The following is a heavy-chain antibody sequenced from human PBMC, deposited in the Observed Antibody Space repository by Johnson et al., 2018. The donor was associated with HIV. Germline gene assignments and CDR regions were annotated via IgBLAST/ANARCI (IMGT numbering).Heavy chain of an antibody. CDR3: ARDSGGNYGAFDV. D-gene: IGHD4-23*01. J-gene: IGHJ3*01. CDR1: GLSVSINY. CDR2: IHSGGST. Sequence: VQLVESGGGLIQPGGSLRLSCAVSGLSVSINYITWVRQAPGKGLEWVSVIHSGGSTYYANSVIGRFTISRDNAKNTVFLQMRRLRADDMAVYYCARDSGGNYGAFDVWGQGTMVTVSS. V-gene: IGHV3-66*03.